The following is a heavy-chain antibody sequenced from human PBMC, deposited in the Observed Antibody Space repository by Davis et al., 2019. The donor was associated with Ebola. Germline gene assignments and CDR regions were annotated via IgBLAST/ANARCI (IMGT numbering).Heavy chain of an antibody. CDR2: VSVPGLT. D-gene: IGHD3-16*01. J-gene: IGHJ4*02. CDR1: GFTVSSNY. V-gene: IGHV3-53*01. Sequence: GGSLRLSCAASGFTVSSNYMSWVRQAPGKGLEWVSEVSVPGLTHYADPVKGRFTISRDISKNIVYLEMKSLRAEDTAIYYCAKDIQGGSSYLDYWGQGTLVTVSS. CDR3: AKDIQGGSSYLDY.